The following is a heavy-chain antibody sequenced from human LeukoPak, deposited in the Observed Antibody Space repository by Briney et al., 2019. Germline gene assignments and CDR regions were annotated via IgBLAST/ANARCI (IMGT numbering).Heavy chain of an antibody. CDR2: IGGIGSYI. J-gene: IGHJ4*02. Sequence: GGCLRLSCAASGFTFSDYNMNWVRQAPGRGLEWVSSIGGIGSYIYYADSVKGRFTISRDNAKNALYLQMNNLRAEDTAVYYCVRDLDWGQGTLVTVSS. CDR3: VRDLD. V-gene: IGHV3-21*01. CDR1: GFTFSDYN.